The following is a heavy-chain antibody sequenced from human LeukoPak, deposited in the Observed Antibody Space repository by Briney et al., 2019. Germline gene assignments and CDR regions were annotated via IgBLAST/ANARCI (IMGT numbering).Heavy chain of an antibody. CDR2: INHSGST. CDR1: GGSFSGYY. CDR3: ARGRNTWYCSSTSCPDAFDI. J-gene: IGHJ3*02. D-gene: IGHD2-2*01. V-gene: IGHV4-34*01. Sequence: SETLSLTCAVYGGSFSGYYWSWIRQPPGKGLEWIGEINHSGSTNYNPSLKRRVNISVDTSKNPFSLKLSSVTAADTAVYYCARGRNTWYCSSTSCPDAFDIWGQGTMVTVSS.